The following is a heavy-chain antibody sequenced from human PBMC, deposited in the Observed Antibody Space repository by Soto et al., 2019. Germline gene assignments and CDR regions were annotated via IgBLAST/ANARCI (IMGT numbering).Heavy chain of an antibody. J-gene: IGHJ4*02. CDR2: VYYDGTT. CDR1: GTSVSSNSNH. Sequence: QVQLQESGPGLVKPSETLSLTCTVSGTSVSSNSNHWSWVRQPPGKGLEWIGYVYYDGTTNYNPSLKNRVTISLDTSKNQFSPKVTSVTAADTAVYYCARRVGATPPRDWGQGTLVTVSS. D-gene: IGHD1-26*01. V-gene: IGHV4-61*01. CDR3: ARRVGATPPRD.